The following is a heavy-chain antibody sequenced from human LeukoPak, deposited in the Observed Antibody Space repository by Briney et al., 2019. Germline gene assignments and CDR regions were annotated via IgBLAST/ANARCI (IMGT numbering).Heavy chain of an antibody. D-gene: IGHD1-26*01. V-gene: IGHV4-31*03. Sequence: SETLSLTCTVSGGSISSGGYYWSWIRQHPGKGLEWIGYIYYSGSTYYNPSLKSRVTISVDTSKNQFSLKLSSVTAADTAVYYCARGGSYYHYYYGMDVWGQGTTVTVSS. CDR1: GGSISSGGYY. CDR3: ARGGSYYHYYYGMDV. CDR2: IYYSGST. J-gene: IGHJ6*02.